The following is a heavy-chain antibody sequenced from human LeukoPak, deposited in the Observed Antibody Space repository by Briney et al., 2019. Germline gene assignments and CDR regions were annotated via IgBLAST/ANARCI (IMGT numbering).Heavy chain of an antibody. J-gene: IGHJ4*02. Sequence: PGGSLRLSCAASGFTFSNYAMTWLRQAQGQGLEWFSVISGSGGSAYYADSVKGRFSISSDNSKNTLYLQMNSLRAEDTAVYYCAKDYSGSYYYFDYWGQGTLVTVSS. CDR1: GFTFSNYA. CDR3: AKDYSGSYYYFDY. CDR2: ISGSGGSA. V-gene: IGHV3-23*01. D-gene: IGHD1-26*01.